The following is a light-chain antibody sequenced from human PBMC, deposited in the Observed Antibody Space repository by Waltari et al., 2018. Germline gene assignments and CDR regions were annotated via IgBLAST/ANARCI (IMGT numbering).Light chain of an antibody. CDR1: QSVGSN. J-gene: IGKJ2*01. Sequence: EIVMTQPPATLSVSPGERATLSCRASQSVGSNLAWYQQKPGQAPRLLIYGASTRATGIPARFSGSGSGTEFTLTISSLQSEDFAVYYCQQYNNWPRHTFGQGTKLEIK. V-gene: IGKV3-15*01. CDR3: QQYNNWPRHT. CDR2: GAS.